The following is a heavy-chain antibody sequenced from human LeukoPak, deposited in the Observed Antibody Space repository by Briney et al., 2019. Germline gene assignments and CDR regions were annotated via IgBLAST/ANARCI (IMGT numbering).Heavy chain of an antibody. V-gene: IGHV1-8*01. CDR3: ARIPQRVPHNWFDP. Sequence: ASVKVSCKASGYTFTSNDINWVRQAAGQGLEWMGWMNPHNGNAGYAQKFQGRVTMTRDTSTSIAYMELSSLTSDDSAVYYCARIPQRVPHNWFDPWGQGTLVTVSS. J-gene: IGHJ5*02. D-gene: IGHD1-1*01. CDR1: GYTFTSND. CDR2: MNPHNGNA.